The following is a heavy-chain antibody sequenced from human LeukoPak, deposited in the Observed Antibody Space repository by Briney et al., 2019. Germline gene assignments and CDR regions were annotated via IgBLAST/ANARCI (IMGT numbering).Heavy chain of an antibody. J-gene: IGHJ4*02. D-gene: IGHD3-10*01. V-gene: IGHV3-21*01. CDR2: ISSSSRYI. CDR1: GFTFSSFE. Sequence: PGGSLRLSCAASGFTFSSFEMNWVRQAPGKGLEWVSSISSSSRYINYADSVKGRFTISRDNAKNSLYLQMNNLRAEDTAVFYCARIYKTSTDYYYYIDVWGQGTLVIVSS. CDR3: ARIYKTSTDYYYYIDV.